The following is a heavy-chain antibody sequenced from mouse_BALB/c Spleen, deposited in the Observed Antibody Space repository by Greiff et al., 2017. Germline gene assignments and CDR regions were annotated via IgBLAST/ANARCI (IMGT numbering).Heavy chain of an antibody. CDR3: ARNGKRAMDY. CDR1: GFTFSSFG. V-gene: IGHV5-17*02. D-gene: IGHD2-1*01. J-gene: IGHJ4*01. CDR2: ISSGSSTI. Sequence: EVKVVESGGGLVQPGGSRKLSCAASGFTFSSFGMHWVRQAPEKGLEWVAYISSGSSTIYYADTVKGRFTISRDNPKNTLFLQMTSLRSEDTAMYYCARNGKRAMDYWGQGTSVTVSS.